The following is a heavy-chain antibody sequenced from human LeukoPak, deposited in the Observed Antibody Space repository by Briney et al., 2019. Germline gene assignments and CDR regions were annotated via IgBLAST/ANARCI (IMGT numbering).Heavy chain of an antibody. V-gene: IGHV3-74*01. CDR2: INSDGSSR. CDR3: ATHYYDSSGYYSPDY. CDR1: GFTFSSYW. J-gene: IGHJ4*02. D-gene: IGHD3-22*01. Sequence: PGGSLRLSCAASGFTFSSYWMHWVRQAPGKGLVWVSRINSDGSSRSYADSVKGRFSISRDNSKNTLYLQMNSLRAEDTAVYYCATHYYDSSGYYSPDYWGQGTLVTVSS.